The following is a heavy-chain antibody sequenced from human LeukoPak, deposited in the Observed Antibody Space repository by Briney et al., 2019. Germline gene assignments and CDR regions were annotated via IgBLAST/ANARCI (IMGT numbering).Heavy chain of an antibody. J-gene: IGHJ4*02. V-gene: IGHV4-31*03. CDR3: ARDKPHCSSTICRPLYYFDY. CDR1: GDSISRGGHY. Sequence: SETLSLTCTVSGDSISRGGHYWSWIRQHPGKGLEWIGYIYYSGNTYYNPSLKSRVTISVDTSKNQFSLKLSSVTAADTAVYYCARDKPHCSSTICRPLYYFDYWGQGTLVTVSS. CDR2: IYYSGNT. D-gene: IGHD2-2*01.